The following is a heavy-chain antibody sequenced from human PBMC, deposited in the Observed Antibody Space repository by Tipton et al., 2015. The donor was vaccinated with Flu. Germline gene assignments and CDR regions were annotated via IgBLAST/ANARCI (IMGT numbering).Heavy chain of an antibody. J-gene: IGHJ4*02. CDR1: GFTFNDYG. Sequence: SGFTFNDYGMSWVRQVPGKGLEWVSGINWNGDSKGYADSVKGRFTISRDNAKNSLYLQMNSLRAEDTAVYYCARATIDCSGGSCYVFYFDYWGQGTLVTVSS. CDR3: ARATIDCSGGSCYVFYFDY. D-gene: IGHD2-15*01. V-gene: IGHV3-20*03. CDR2: INWNGDSK.